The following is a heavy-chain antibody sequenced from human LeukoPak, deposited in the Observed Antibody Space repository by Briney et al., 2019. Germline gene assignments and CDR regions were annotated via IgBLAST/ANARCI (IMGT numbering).Heavy chain of an antibody. CDR2: ISSSSSYI. V-gene: IGHV3-21*01. D-gene: IGHD5-18*01. J-gene: IGHJ4*02. CDR3: AREWGYSYGYFDY. CDR1: GFTFSSYS. Sequence: GGSLRLSCAASGFTFSSYSMNWVRQAPGKGLEWVSSISSSSSYIYYADSVKGRFTISSDNAKNSLYLQMNSLRAEDAAVYYCAREWGYSYGYFDYWGQGTLVTVSS.